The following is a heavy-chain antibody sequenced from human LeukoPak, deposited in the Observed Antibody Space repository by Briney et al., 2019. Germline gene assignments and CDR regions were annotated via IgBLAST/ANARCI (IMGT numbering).Heavy chain of an antibody. V-gene: IGHV7-4-1*02. CDR1: GGTFSNYA. J-gene: IGHJ6*03. CDR3: AREGPYFGNFYYYMDV. CDR2: INPNTGSP. Sequence: ASVKVSCKASGGTFSNYAISWVRQAPGQGLEWMGCINPNTGSPTYAPDFTGRFVFSLDTSVSTAYLQISSLKADDTAVYYCAREGPYFGNFYYYMDVWGKGTTVTVSS. D-gene: IGHD2-21*01.